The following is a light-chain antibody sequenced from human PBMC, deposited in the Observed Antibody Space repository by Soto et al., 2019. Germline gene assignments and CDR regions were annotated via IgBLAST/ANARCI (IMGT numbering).Light chain of an antibody. CDR1: QSFRGL. Sequence: EVVLTQSPVTLSLSPGVRATLSCRASQSFRGLLAWYQQKPGQAPRLLIYDAYNRATVIPPRFSGSGSVTDFTLTITILEPEDFVVYYCQQPHVWPFTFGQGTRLE. J-gene: IGKJ5*01. CDR3: QQPHVWPFT. V-gene: IGKV3-11*01. CDR2: DAY.